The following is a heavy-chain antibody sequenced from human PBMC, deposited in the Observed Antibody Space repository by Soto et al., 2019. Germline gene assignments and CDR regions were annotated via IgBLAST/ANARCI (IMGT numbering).Heavy chain of an antibody. CDR1: GGSISSSNW. Sequence: QVQLQESGPGLVKPSGTLSLTCAVSGGSISSSNWWSWVRQPPGKGLEWIGEIYHSGSTNYNPSLKSRVTISVDKSKNQFSLRLSSVTAADTAVYYCARDRLGADWGGDGWWSYCYCGLGGWGQGSTVTVSS. V-gene: IGHV4-4*02. J-gene: IGHJ6*02. D-gene: IGHD2-21*02. CDR3: ARDRLGADWGGDGWWSYCYCGLGG. CDR2: IYHSGST.